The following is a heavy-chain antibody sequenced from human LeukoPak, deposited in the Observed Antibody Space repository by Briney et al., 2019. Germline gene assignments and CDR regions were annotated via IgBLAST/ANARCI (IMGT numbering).Heavy chain of an antibody. Sequence: GSLRLSCAASGFTFSSYGMHWVRQAPGKGLEWVSAISGSGGSTYYADSVKGRFTISRDNSKNTLYLQMNSLRAEDKAVYYCAKDWWYFDYWGQGTLFTVSS. CDR1: GFTFSSYG. CDR2: ISGSGGST. V-gene: IGHV3-23*01. D-gene: IGHD2-15*01. J-gene: IGHJ4*02. CDR3: AKDWWYFDY.